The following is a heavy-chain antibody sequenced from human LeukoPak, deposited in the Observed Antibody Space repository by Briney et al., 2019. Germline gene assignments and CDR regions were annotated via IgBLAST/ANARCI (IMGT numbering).Heavy chain of an antibody. V-gene: IGHV4-61*02. J-gene: IGHJ4*02. CDR3: AREDVDTGSDC. CDR2: IYTSGST. Sequence: SQTLSLTCAVSGGSIISGGYSWSWIRQPAGKGLEWIGRIYTSGSTDYNSSLKSRVTISKDTSQNHFSLKLSSVTAADTAVYYCAREDVDTGSDCWGQGTLVTVST. CDR1: GGSIISGGYS. D-gene: IGHD5-18*01.